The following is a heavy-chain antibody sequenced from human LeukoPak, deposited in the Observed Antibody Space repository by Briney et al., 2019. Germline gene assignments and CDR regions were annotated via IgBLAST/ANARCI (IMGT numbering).Heavy chain of an antibody. J-gene: IGHJ5*02. CDR3: ARRRTQRDNWFDP. V-gene: IGHV1-8*02. CDR2: MNPNSGNT. CDR1: GYTFTGYY. Sequence: GASVKVSCKASGYTFTGYYMHWVRQAPGQGLEWMGWMNPNSGNTGYAQKFQGRVTMTRNTSISTAYMELSSLRSGDTAVYYCARRRTQRDNWFDPWGQGTLVTVSS.